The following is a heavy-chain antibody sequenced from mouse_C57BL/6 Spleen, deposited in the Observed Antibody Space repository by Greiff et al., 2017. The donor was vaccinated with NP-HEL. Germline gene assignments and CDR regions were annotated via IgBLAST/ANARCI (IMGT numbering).Heavy chain of an antibody. CDR2: IDPNSGGT. CDR3: ARERIYYGNPEAMDY. J-gene: IGHJ4*01. V-gene: IGHV1-72*01. D-gene: IGHD2-1*01. Sequence: QVQLQQPGAELVKPGASVKLSCKASGYTFTSYWMHWVKQRPGRGLEWIGRIDPNSGGTKYNEKFKSKATLTVDKPSRTAYMQLSSLTSEDSACYTGARERIYYGNPEAMDYWGQGTSVTVSS. CDR1: GYTFTSYW.